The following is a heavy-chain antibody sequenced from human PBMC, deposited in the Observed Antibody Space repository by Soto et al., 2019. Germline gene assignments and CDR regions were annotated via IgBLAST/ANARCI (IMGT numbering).Heavy chain of an antibody. Sequence: ASVKVSCKASGYTFTTYYIHWVRQATGQGLEWMGWMNPNSGNTGYAHKFQDRITLTRDTSTTTAYMELSSLTSDDTAVYFCARGGSSTSSGFDYWAQGTLVTVSS. D-gene: IGHD2-2*01. J-gene: IGHJ4*02. V-gene: IGHV1-8*02. CDR3: ARGGSSTSSGFDY. CDR2: MNPNSGNT. CDR1: GYTFTTYY.